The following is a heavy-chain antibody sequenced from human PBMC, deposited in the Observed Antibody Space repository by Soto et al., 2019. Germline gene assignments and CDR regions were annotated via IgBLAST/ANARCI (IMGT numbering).Heavy chain of an antibody. CDR3: TNAPRGGALVDWYLDL. D-gene: IGHD5-12*01. Sequence: EVQLLESGGGLVQPGGSLRLSCAGTGLPFSSYGMSWVRQAPGKGLECVSAITGSGGSTNYADSVRGRFTISRDNSKSTLYMQMNSLRDEDAAIYYCTNAPRGGALVDWYLDLWGRGTLVTVSS. V-gene: IGHV3-23*01. CDR1: GLPFSSYG. J-gene: IGHJ2*01. CDR2: ITGSGGST.